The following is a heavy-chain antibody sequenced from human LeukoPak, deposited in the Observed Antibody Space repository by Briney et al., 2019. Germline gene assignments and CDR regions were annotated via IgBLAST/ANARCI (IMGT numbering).Heavy chain of an antibody. V-gene: IGHV4-59*11. CDR3: ARDLVTVTKGFDI. J-gene: IGHJ3*02. Sequence: SETLSLTCAVSDDSFSSHYWTWIRQPPGKGLEWIGYISYIGSTNYNPSLKSRVTISIDTSKNQFSLKLSSVTAADTAVYYCARDLVTVTKGFDIWGRGTMVSVSS. CDR2: ISYIGST. CDR1: DDSFSSHY. D-gene: IGHD4-17*01.